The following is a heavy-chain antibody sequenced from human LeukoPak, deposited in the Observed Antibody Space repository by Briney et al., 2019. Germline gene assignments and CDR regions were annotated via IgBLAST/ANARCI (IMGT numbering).Heavy chain of an antibody. V-gene: IGHV1-2*02. D-gene: IGHD3-9*01. CDR2: INPNSGGT. CDR3: ARVQNYYDILTGYTNWFDP. Sequence: ASVKVSCKASGYTFTGYYMHWVRQAPGQGLEWMGWINPNSGGTNYAQKFQGRVTMTRDTSISTAYMELSRLRSDDTAVYYCARVQNYYDILTGYTNWFDPWGQGTLVTVSS. J-gene: IGHJ5*02. CDR1: GYTFTGYY.